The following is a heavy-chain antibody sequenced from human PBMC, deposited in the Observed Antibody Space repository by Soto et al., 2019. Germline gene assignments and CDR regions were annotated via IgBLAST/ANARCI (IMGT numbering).Heavy chain of an antibody. D-gene: IGHD3-9*01. J-gene: IGHJ6*03. CDR3: AKDGAPPDKFDWLLESPSYYYYMDV. CDR2: ISGSGGST. Sequence: GGSLRLSCAASGFTFSSYAMSWVRQAPGKGLEWVSAISGSGGSTYYADSVKGRFTISRDNSKNTLYLQMNGLRAEETAVYYCAKDGAPPDKFDWLLESPSYYYYMDVWGKGTTVTVSS. V-gene: IGHV3-23*01. CDR1: GFTFSSYA.